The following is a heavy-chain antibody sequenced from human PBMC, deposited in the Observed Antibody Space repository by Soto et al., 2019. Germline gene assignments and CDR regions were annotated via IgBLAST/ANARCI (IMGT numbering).Heavy chain of an antibody. J-gene: IGHJ5*02. CDR1: GGSFSGYY. D-gene: IGHD2-2*01. Sequence: SETLSLTCAVYGGSFSGYYWSWIRQPPGKGLEWIGEINHSGSTNYNPSLKSRVTISVDTSKNQFSLKLSSVTAADTAVYYCARWGCSSTSCYLRFYWFDPWGQGTLVTVSS. V-gene: IGHV4-34*01. CDR2: INHSGST. CDR3: ARWGCSSTSCYLRFYWFDP.